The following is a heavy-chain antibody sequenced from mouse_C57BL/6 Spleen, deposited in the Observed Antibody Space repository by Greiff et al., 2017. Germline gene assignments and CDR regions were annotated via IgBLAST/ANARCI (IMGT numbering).Heavy chain of an antibody. CDR1: GYTFTSYG. CDR2: IYPRSGNT. V-gene: IGHV1-81*01. D-gene: IGHD2-4*01. Sequence: VQLQESGAELARPGASVKLSCKASGYTFTSYGISWVKQRTGQGLEWIGEIYPRSGNTYYNEKFKSKATLTVDKSSSTAYMQLSSLTSEDSAVYYCARENDYGWFAYWGQGTLVTVSA. CDR3: ARENDYGWFAY. J-gene: IGHJ3*01.